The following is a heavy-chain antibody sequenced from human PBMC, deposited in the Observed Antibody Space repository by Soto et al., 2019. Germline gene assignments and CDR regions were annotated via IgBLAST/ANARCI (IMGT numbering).Heavy chain of an antibody. D-gene: IGHD2-15*01. CDR1: GFTFSTYS. CDR3: ARGKVLRY. J-gene: IGHJ4*02. V-gene: IGHV3-21*01. Sequence: EVQLVESGGGLVKPGGSLRLSCAASGFTFSTYSMNWVRQAPGKGLEWVSSISGGSSYIYYADSVKGRFTISRDNAKNSRYLQMSSLRAEDTAVYYCARGKVLRYWGQGTLVTVSS. CDR2: ISGGSSYI.